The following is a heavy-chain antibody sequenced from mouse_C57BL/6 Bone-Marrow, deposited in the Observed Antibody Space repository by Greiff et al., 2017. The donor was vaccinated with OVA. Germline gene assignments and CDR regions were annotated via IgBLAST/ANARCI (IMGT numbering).Heavy chain of an antibody. D-gene: IGHD1-1*01. J-gene: IGHJ2*01. CDR2: IYPRSGNT. CDR3: ARRMDYGSSYFDY. CDR1: GYTFTSYG. V-gene: IGHV1-81*01. Sequence: VKLMESGAELARPGASVKLSCKASGYTFTSYGISWVKQRTGQGLEWIGEIYPRSGNTYYNEKFKGKATLTADKSSSTAYMELRSLTSEDSAVYFCARRMDYGSSYFDYWGQGTTLTVSS.